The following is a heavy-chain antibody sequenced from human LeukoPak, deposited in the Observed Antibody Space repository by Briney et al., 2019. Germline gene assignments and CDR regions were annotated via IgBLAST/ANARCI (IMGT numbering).Heavy chain of an antibody. CDR2: ISAYNGNT. CDR1: GYTFTSYG. CDR3: ARALSSCYYDSSGYRFDY. V-gene: IGHV1-18*01. J-gene: IGHJ4*02. D-gene: IGHD3-22*01. Sequence: ASVKVSCKASGYTFTSYGISWVRQAPGQGLEWMGWISAYNGNTNYAQKLQGRVTMTTDTSTSTAYMELRSLRSDDTAVYYCARALSSCYYDSSGYRFDYWGQGTLVTVSS.